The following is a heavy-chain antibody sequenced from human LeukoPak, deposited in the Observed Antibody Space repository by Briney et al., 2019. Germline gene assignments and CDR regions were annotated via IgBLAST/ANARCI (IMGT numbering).Heavy chain of an antibody. V-gene: IGHV4-59*01. D-gene: IGHD3-3*01. Sequence: SETLSLTCSVSGGSISSYYWSWIRQPPGKGLEWIGYIYYSGSTNYNPSLKSRVTISVDTSKNQFSLKLSSVTAADTAVYYCAREYYDFWSGHGGTYGMDVWGQGTTATVSS. J-gene: IGHJ6*02. CDR2: IYYSGST. CDR3: AREYYDFWSGHGGTYGMDV. CDR1: GGSISSYY.